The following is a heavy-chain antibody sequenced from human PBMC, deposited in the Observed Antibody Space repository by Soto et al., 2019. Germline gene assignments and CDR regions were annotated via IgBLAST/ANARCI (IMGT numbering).Heavy chain of an antibody. J-gene: IGHJ4*02. Sequence: PSETLSLTCTVAGGSISSGGCYWSWIRQHPGKGLEWIGYIYYSGSTYYNPSLKSRVTISVDTSKNQFSLKLSSVTAADTAVYYCARTFWGHGTLLWFGEFDYWGQGTLVTVSS. CDR2: IYYSGST. CDR1: GGSISSGGCY. V-gene: IGHV4-31*03. D-gene: IGHD3-10*01. CDR3: ARTFWGHGTLLWFGEFDY.